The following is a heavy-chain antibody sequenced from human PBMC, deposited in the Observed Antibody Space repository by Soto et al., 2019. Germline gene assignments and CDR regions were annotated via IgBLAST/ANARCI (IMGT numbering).Heavy chain of an antibody. J-gene: IGHJ5*02. Sequence: QVQLQESGPGLVKPSQTLSLTCTVSGGSISSGGYYWSWIRQHPGKGLEWIGYIYYSGSTYYNPSLKSRVTTSLDTSKNQFSLKLCSVTAAATPVYYCARVRAYSGYGWGGWFDPWGQGTLVTVSS. CDR2: IYYSGST. CDR1: GGSISSGGYY. CDR3: ARVRAYSGYGWGGWFDP. V-gene: IGHV4-31*03. D-gene: IGHD5-12*01.